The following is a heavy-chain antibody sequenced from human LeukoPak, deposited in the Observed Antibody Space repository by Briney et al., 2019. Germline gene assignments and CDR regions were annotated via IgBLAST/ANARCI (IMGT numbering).Heavy chain of an antibody. D-gene: IGHD3-16*02. Sequence: PGGSLRLSCAASAFTFSTYWMSWVRQAPGKGLEWVANIKQDGSEKYYVDSVKGRFTISRDNAKNSLYLQMNSLRAEDTAVYYCARARTYRYYFDYWGQGTLVTVSS. CDR2: IKQDGSEK. J-gene: IGHJ4*02. V-gene: IGHV3-7*01. CDR3: ARARTYRYYFDY. CDR1: AFTFSTYW.